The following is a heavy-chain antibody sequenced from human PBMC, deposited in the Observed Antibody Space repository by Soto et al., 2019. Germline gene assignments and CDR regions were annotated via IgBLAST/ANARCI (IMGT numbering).Heavy chain of an antibody. CDR3: ARQLIYNGKSGFDH. J-gene: IGHJ4*02. CDR1: GGSLSGYY. CDR2: IYYSGNT. Sequence: QVQLQESGPGLVKPSETLSLTCIVSGGSLSGYYWSWIRQPPGKGLEWIGYIYYSGNTHYNPSLKSRVTISVDTSNNQFSLKLTSVTAADTAVYYCARQLIYNGKSGFDHWGQGTLVTVSS. D-gene: IGHD3-22*01. V-gene: IGHV4-59*01.